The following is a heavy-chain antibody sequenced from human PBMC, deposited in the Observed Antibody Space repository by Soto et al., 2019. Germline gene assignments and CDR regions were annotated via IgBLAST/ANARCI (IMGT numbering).Heavy chain of an antibody. V-gene: IGHV1-18*01. CDR1: GYTFTSYG. D-gene: IGHD3-10*01. CDR2: IGAYNGNT. Sequence: QVQLVQSGAEVKKPGASVKVSCKASGYTFTSYGFSWVHKAPDKGLGGLGWIGAYNGNTNYAQKLQGRVTMTTDTSTSTAYMELRSLRSDDTAVYYCARDSPIWFGELLDYWFDPWGQGTLVTVSS. J-gene: IGHJ5*02. CDR3: ARDSPIWFGELLDYWFDP.